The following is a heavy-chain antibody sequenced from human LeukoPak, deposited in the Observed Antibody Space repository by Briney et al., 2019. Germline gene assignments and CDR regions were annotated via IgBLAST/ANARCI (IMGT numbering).Heavy chain of an antibody. V-gene: IGHV4-39*01. CDR3: ARHRLEGDTFDI. CDR2: KYYSGDT. Sequence: TPSETLSLTCTVSGGSINSSDHYWAWIRQPPGKGLEWVGSKYYSGDTYYSPSLKSRVTISVDTSRNKFALKLNSVTAADTAVYFCARHRLEGDTFDIWGQGTKVTVSS. J-gene: IGHJ3*02. CDR1: GGSINSSDHY. D-gene: IGHD3-3*01.